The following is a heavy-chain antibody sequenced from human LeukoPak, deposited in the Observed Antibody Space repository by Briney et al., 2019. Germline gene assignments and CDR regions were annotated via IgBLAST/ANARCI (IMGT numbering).Heavy chain of an antibody. D-gene: IGHD1-26*01. J-gene: IGHJ4*02. Sequence: GGSLRLSCAASGFTFSSYSMNWVRQAPGKGLEWVSGISGNGDNTYYADSVKGRFPISRDNSKNTLYLQMNSLRVEDTGVYYCAKGYSGGSYSDWGQRTLVTVSS. V-gene: IGHV3-23*01. CDR1: GFTFSSYS. CDR3: AKGYSGGSYSD. CDR2: ISGNGDNT.